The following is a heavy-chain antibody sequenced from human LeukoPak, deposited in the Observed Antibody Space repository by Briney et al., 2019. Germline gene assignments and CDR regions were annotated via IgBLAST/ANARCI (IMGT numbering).Heavy chain of an antibody. CDR2: ISGSGGST. CDR1: GFTFSSHW. V-gene: IGHV3-23*01. D-gene: IGHD1-26*01. J-gene: IGHJ6*02. CDR3: AKDVRATTDCYYGMDV. Sequence: GSLRLSCAASGFTFSSHWMTWVRQAPGKGLEWVSAISGSGGSTYYADSVKGRFTISRDNSKNTLYLQMNSLRAEDTAVYYCAKDVRATTDCYYGMDVWGQGTTVTVSS.